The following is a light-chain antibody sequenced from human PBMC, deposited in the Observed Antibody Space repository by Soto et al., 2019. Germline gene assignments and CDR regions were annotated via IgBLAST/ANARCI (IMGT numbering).Light chain of an antibody. J-gene: IGKJ4*01. CDR1: QTISMY. CDR2: AAS. CDR3: QQSYSTPPLT. Sequence: DIQMTHSPSSLSASVGDRVTITCRASQTISMYLNWYQQKPGKAPILLISAASSLESGVPSRFSGSRSGTEFTLTISSLQPEDCATYYCQQSYSTPPLTFGGGTKVEIK. V-gene: IGKV1-39*01.